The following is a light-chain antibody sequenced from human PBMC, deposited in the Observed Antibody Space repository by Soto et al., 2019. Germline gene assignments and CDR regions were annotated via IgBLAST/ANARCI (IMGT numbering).Light chain of an antibody. CDR1: QSVSSY. V-gene: IGKV3-11*01. CDR3: QQYGSSPAT. Sequence: EIVLTQSPATLSLSPGERATLSCRASQSVSSYLAWYQQKPGQAPRLLIYDASNRATGIPARFSGSGSGTDFPLTISSLEPEDFAVYYCQQYGSSPATFGGGTKVEMK. J-gene: IGKJ4*01. CDR2: DAS.